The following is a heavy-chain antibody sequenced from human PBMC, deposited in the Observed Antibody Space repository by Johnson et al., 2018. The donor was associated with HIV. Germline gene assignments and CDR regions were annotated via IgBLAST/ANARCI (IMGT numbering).Heavy chain of an antibody. CDR1: GFTFSSYA. CDR2: ISYDGRNK. Sequence: VQLVESGGGVVQPGRSLRLSCAASGFTFSSYAMHWVRQAPGKGLEWVAVISYDGRNKYDADSVKGLFTISRDNSKNTLYLQLNSLRGEDTAVYYCARDAAKLEEDDAFDIWGQGTMVTVSS. J-gene: IGHJ3*02. CDR3: ARDAAKLEEDDAFDI. D-gene: IGHD1-1*01. V-gene: IGHV3-30*04.